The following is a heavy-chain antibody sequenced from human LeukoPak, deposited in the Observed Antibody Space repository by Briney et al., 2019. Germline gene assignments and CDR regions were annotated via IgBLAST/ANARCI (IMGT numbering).Heavy chain of an antibody. Sequence: GGSLRLSCAASGFTFSSYGMSWVRQAPGKGLEWVSAISGSGGSTYYADSVKGRFTISRDNAKNSLYLQMNSLRAEDTAVYYCARDLAIGDYFDYWGQGTLVTVSS. D-gene: IGHD4-17*01. CDR2: ISGSGGST. CDR3: ARDLAIGDYFDY. V-gene: IGHV3-23*01. J-gene: IGHJ4*02. CDR1: GFTFSSYG.